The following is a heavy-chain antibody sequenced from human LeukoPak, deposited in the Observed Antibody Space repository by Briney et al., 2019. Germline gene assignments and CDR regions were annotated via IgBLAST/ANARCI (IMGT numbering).Heavy chain of an antibody. J-gene: IGHJ4*02. V-gene: IGHV6-1*01. Sequence: SQTLSLTCATSGDSVSSNSAAWNWIRQSPSRGLEWLGRTYYRSKWYNDYAVSVKSRIIINPDTSENQFSLQLNSVTPEDTAVYYCAAGAVAGIIFWGQGTPVTVSS. CDR3: AAGAVAGIIF. CDR1: GDSVSSNSAA. CDR2: TYYRSKWYN. D-gene: IGHD6-19*01.